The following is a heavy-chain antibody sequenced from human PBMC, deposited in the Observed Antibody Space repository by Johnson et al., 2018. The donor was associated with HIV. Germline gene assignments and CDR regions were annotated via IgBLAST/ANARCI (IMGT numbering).Heavy chain of an antibody. D-gene: IGHD3-22*01. CDR2: IRYDGSNK. CDR3: VKEDSSGYYYGMGAFDC. Sequence: QVQLVESGGGLVQPARSLRLSCAASGFSFDDYGKSWIRQPPGKGLERVAFIRYDGSNKYYADSVKGRFTISRDNSKNTLFLQMNSLSAENTALYYCVKEDSSGYYYGMGAFDCWSQGTMVTVSS. V-gene: IGHV3-30*02. CDR1: GFSFDDYG. J-gene: IGHJ3*01.